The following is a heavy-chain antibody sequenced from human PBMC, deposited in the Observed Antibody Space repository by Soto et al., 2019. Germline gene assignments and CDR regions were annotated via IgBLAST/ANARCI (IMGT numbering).Heavy chain of an antibody. J-gene: IGHJ4*02. D-gene: IGHD3-16*01. CDR1: GYTFTSYA. V-gene: IGHV1-3*01. CDR3: ANALGLYYFDY. CDR2: INAGNGNT. Sequence: QVQLVQSGAEVKKPGASVKGSCKASGYTFTSYAMHWVRQAPGQRLEWMGWINAGNGNTKYSQKFQGRVTITRDTSASTAYMELSSLRSEDTAVYYCANALGLYYFDYWGQGTLVTVSS.